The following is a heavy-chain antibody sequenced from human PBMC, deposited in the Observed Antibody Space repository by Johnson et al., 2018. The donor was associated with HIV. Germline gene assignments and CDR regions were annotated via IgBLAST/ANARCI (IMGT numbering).Heavy chain of an antibody. J-gene: IGHJ3*02. CDR1: GFTFSNYW. CDR3: AKPETGELSDAFDI. V-gene: IGHV3-74*02. Sequence: VQLVESGGGLVQPGGSMRLSCAASGFTFSNYWMHWVRLAPGKGLVWVSRINSDGSSTNYADSVKGRFTISRDNAKNSLYLQMNSLRAEDTALYYCAKPETGELSDAFDIWGQGTMVTVSS. D-gene: IGHD7-27*01. CDR2: INSDGSST.